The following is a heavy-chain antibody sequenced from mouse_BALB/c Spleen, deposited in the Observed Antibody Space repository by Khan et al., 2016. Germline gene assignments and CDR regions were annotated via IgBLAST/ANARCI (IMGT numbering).Heavy chain of an antibody. CDR1: GFTFSHYG. J-gene: IGHJ4*01. CDR3: AREGIYSGYNRDY. D-gene: IGHD1-1*01. CDR2: INSNGVNT. Sequence: EVELVESGGGLVRPGGSLKLSCAASGFTFSHYGMSWGRQTPDKRLELVGSINSNGVNTYYPDSVKGRFTISRDNAKNTLYLQMSSLKSEDTAMYYCAREGIYSGYNRDYWGQGTSVTVSS. V-gene: IGHV5-6-3*01.